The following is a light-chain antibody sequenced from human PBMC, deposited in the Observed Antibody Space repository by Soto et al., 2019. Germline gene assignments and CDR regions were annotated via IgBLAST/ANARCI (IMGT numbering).Light chain of an antibody. CDR1: SSDIVGYDY. V-gene: IGLV2-14*01. J-gene: IGLJ1*01. Sequence: QSALTQPASVSGSPGQSITISCTGTSSDIVGYDYVSWYQQHPGKAPKHMIYEVSNRPSGVSNRFSGSKSGNTASLTISGLQAEDEADYYCTSYTSSSTNYVFGTGTKLTVL. CDR3: TSYTSSSTNYV. CDR2: EVS.